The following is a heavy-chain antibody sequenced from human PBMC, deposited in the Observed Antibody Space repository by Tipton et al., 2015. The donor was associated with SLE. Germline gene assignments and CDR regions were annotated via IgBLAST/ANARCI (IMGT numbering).Heavy chain of an antibody. CDR2: IYHSGST. V-gene: IGHV4-39*07. CDR1: GGSVSSGSYY. CDR3: ARGPWGYDFWSGYYSWFDP. Sequence: TLSLTCTVSGGSVSSGSYYWGWIRQPPGKGLEWIGSIYHSGSTYYNPSLKSRVTISVDTSKNQFSLKLSSVTAADTAVYYCARGPWGYDFWSGYYSWFDPWGQGTLVTVSS. D-gene: IGHD3-3*01. J-gene: IGHJ5*02.